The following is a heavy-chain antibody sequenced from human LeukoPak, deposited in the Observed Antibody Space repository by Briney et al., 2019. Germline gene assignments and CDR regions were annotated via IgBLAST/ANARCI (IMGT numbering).Heavy chain of an antibody. CDR3: AKADYGDYPYWYFDL. D-gene: IGHD4-17*01. Sequence: GRSLRLSCAASGFTFDDYAMHWVRQAPGKGLEWASGISWNSGSIGYADSVKGRFTISRDNAKNSLYLQMNSLRAEDTALYYCAKADYGDYPYWYFDLWGRGTLVTVSS. V-gene: IGHV3-9*01. CDR1: GFTFDDYA. CDR2: ISWNSGSI. J-gene: IGHJ2*01.